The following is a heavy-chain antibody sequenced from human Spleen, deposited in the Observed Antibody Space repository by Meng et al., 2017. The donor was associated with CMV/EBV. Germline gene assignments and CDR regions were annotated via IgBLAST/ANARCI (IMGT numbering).Heavy chain of an antibody. CDR3: ARGRSDDFWSGYYRIFFDY. CDR1: SVSGYY. Sequence: SVSGYYWTGIRQPPGKGLEWIGEINHSGSSNYNAFLKSRVSISIDTSKNQFSLRLNSVTAADTAVYYCARGRSDDFWSGYYRIFFDYWGQGTLVTVSS. V-gene: IGHV4-34*01. J-gene: IGHJ4*02. CDR2: INHSGSS. D-gene: IGHD3-3*01.